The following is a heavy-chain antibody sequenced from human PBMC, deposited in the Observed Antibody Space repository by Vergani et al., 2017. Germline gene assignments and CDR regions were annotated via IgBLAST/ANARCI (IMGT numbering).Heavy chain of an antibody. V-gene: IGHV1-18*01. CDR1: GYTFTSYG. J-gene: IGHJ3*02. Sequence: QVQLVQSGAEVKKPGASLKVSCKASGYTFTSYGISWVRQAPGQGLEWMGWISAYNGNTNYAQKLQGRVTMTTDTSTSTAYMELRSLRSDDTAVYYCARDLGXIVGATNRRDAFDIWGQGTMVTVSS. CDR2: ISAYNGNT. D-gene: IGHD1-26*01. CDR3: ARDLGXIVGATNRRDAFDI.